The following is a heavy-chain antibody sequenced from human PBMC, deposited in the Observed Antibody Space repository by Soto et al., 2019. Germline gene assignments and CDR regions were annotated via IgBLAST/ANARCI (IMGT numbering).Heavy chain of an antibody. CDR1: GFSLNTSGVG. Sequence: QITLKESGPTLVKPTQTLTLTCTFSGFSLNTSGVGVGWIRQPPGKALEWLALIYWDDDKRYSPSLKSRLTITKATSKNQVSLTITKMDPGDTGTYYCAHRPYEDYPIDYWGQGTLVTVSS. V-gene: IGHV2-5*02. CDR2: IYWDDDK. CDR3: AHRPYEDYPIDY. J-gene: IGHJ4*02. D-gene: IGHD4-17*01.